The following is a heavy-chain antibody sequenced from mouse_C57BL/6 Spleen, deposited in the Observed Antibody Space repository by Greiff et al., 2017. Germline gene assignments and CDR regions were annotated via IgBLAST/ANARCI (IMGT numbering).Heavy chain of an antibody. D-gene: IGHD1-1*01. Sequence: VQLQQPGAELVKPGASVKMSCKASGYTFTSYWITWVKQRPGQGLEWIGDIYPGSGSTNYNEQFKSKATLTVDTSSSTAYMQLSSLTSEGSAVYYCASQFITTVVTYFDYWGQGTTLTVSS. J-gene: IGHJ2*01. V-gene: IGHV1-55*01. CDR3: ASQFITTVVTYFDY. CDR1: GYTFTSYW. CDR2: IYPGSGST.